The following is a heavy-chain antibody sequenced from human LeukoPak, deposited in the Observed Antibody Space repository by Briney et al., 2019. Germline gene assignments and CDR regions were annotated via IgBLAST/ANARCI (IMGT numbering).Heavy chain of an antibody. V-gene: IGHV1-18*01. D-gene: IGHD6-6*01. CDR3: ARGAAASNELVPVHPYNWFDP. J-gene: IGHJ5*02. CDR1: GYTFTSYG. CDR2: ISAYNGNT. Sequence: ASVKVSCKASGYTFTSYGISWVRQAPGQGLEWMGWISAYNGNTNYAQKLQGRVTMTTDTSTSTAYMELRSLRSDDTAVYYCARGAAASNELVPVHPYNWFDPWGQGTLVTVSS.